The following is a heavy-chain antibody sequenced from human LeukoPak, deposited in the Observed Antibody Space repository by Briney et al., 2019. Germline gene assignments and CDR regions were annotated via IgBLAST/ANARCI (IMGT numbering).Heavy chain of an antibody. D-gene: IGHD3-10*01. CDR2: IRGSSNTI. Sequence: GGSLRLSCAASGFTFSTYSMNWVRQAPGKGLEWLSYIRGSSNTIYYADSVKGRFTISRDNAKNSLYLQMNSLRAEDTAVYYCARVVTGSGSYLDYWAREPWSPSPQ. J-gene: IGHJ4*02. V-gene: IGHV3-48*04. CDR3: ARVVTGSGSYLDY. CDR1: GFTFSTYS.